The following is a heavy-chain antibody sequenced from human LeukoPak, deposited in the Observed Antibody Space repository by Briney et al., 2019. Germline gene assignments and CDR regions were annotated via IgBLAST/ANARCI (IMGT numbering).Heavy chain of an antibody. CDR1: LDSSCAYN. D-gene: IGHD5-12*01. J-gene: IGHJ6*03. V-gene: IGHV4-4*07. CDR2: IYTGGST. CDR3: AREFGWSGYDCGEFWYYYMEV. Sequence: SETLSLTSTVSLDSSCAYNWKWMPQRPGKGLEWIGRIYTGGSTNSNPSPKSRVTMSVDTSKNQFSLKMSPVTGADTAVYYCAREFGWSGYDCGEFWYYYMEVWGKGTTVTISS.